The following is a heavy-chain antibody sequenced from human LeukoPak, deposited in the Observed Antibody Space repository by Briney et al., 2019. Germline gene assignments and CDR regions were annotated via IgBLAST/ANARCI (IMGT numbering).Heavy chain of an antibody. CDR1: GFTFSSYA. CDR3: AKSKTAVTTGYLDY. CDR2: ISYDGSNK. Sequence: GGSLRLSCAASGFTFSSYAMNWVRQAPGKGLEWVAVISYDGSNKYYADSVKGRFTISRDNSKNSLYLQMNSLRTEDTALYYCAKSKTAVTTGYLDYWGQGTLVTVSS. J-gene: IGHJ4*02. V-gene: IGHV3-30*04. D-gene: IGHD4-17*01.